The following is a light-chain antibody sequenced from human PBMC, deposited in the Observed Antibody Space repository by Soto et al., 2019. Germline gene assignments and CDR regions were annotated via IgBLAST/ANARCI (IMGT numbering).Light chain of an antibody. Sequence: QSALAQPASMSGSPGQSITISCTGSGSDIATFNYVSWYQQYPGKAPKLLIYQVTSRASGVSHRFSGSKSGNTASLTISGLQPDDEADYHCCSYADNYFYVFGSGTKVTVL. CDR3: CSYADNYFYV. V-gene: IGLV2-14*01. CDR2: QVT. J-gene: IGLJ1*01. CDR1: GSDIATFNY.